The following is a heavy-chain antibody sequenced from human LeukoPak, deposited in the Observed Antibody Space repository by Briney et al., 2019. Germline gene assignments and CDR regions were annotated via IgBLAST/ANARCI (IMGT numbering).Heavy chain of an antibody. D-gene: IGHD3-16*01. V-gene: IGHV4-34*01. J-gene: IGHJ4*02. CDR1: GGSFSGYY. Sequence: SETLSLTCAVYGGSFSGYYWSWIRQPPGKGLEWIGEINHSGSTNYNPSLKSRVTISVDTSKNQFSLKLSSVTAADTAVYYCARAGGDLRYFDYWAREPWSPSPQ. CDR3: ARAGGDLRYFDY. CDR2: INHSGST.